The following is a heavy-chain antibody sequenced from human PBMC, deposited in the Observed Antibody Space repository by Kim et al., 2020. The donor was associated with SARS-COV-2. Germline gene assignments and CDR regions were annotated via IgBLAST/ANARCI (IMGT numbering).Heavy chain of an antibody. J-gene: IGHJ6*02. CDR3: TDGLDV. V-gene: IGHV3-15*01. Sequence: KADGGTTVYAPRVKDRFTISRDESKTTLYLQMDSLKSEDTAVYYCTDGLDVWGQGTTVTVSS. CDR2: KADGGTT.